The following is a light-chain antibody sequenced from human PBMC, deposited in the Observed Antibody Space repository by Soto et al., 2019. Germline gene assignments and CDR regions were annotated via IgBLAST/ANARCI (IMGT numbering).Light chain of an antibody. V-gene: IGKV3-11*01. CDR3: QQRSNWPPTWT. Sequence: EIVLTQSPDTLSMSPGERYTLSCMASQTVGTNLAWYQQKPGQAPRLLIYDASNRATGIPARFSGSGSGTDFTLTISSLEPEDFAVYYCQQRSNWPPTWTFGQGTKVDIK. CDR1: QTVGTN. J-gene: IGKJ1*01. CDR2: DAS.